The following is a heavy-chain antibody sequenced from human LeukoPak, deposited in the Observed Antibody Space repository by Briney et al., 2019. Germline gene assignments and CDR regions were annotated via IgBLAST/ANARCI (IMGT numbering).Heavy chain of an antibody. CDR2: ISSSSSYI. V-gene: IGHV3-21*01. D-gene: IGHD2-21*02. CDR1: GFTFSSYS. Sequence: PGGSLRLSCAASGFTFSSYSMNWVRQAPGKGLEWVSSISSSSSYIYYADSVKGRFTISRDNAKNSLYLQMNSLTVEDTALYYCAKDVTRRYAMDVWGQGTTVTVSS. CDR3: AKDVTRRYAMDV. J-gene: IGHJ6*02.